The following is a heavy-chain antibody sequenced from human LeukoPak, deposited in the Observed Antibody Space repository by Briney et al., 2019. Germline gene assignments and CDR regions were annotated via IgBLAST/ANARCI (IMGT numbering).Heavy chain of an antibody. V-gene: IGHV4-59*08. Sequence: SETLSLTCTVSGGSISSHYWSWIRQPPGKGLEWIGYIYYSGSNYSGSTSYNPSLKSRVTISVDTSKNQFSLKLSSVTAADTAVYYCARQGVTIFSKPLYFDYWGQGTLVTVSS. CDR1: GGSISSHY. CDR2: IYYSGSNYSGST. J-gene: IGHJ4*02. CDR3: ARQGVTIFSKPLYFDY. D-gene: IGHD3-3*01.